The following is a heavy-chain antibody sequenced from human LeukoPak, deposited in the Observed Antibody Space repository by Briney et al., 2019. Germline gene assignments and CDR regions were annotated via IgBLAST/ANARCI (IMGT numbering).Heavy chain of an antibody. V-gene: IGHV3-23*01. CDR2: ISGSGGST. CDR1: GFTFSSYA. J-gene: IGHJ4*02. Sequence: GGSLRLSCAASGFTFSSYAMSWVRQAPGKGLEWVSAISGSGGSTYYADSVKGRSTISRDNSKNTLYLQMNSLRAEDTAVYYCAKDRAYSYGYFNGAIDYWGQGTLVTVSS. CDR3: AKDRAYSYGYFNGAIDY. D-gene: IGHD5-18*01.